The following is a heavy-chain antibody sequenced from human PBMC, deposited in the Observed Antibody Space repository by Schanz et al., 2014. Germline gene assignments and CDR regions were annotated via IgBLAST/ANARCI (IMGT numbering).Heavy chain of an antibody. J-gene: IGHJ4*02. CDR2: INSNSGIT. D-gene: IGHD3-10*01. CDR3: AKGKSEDRGISLDS. V-gene: IGHV3-23*04. CDR1: GFTFFGSFA. Sequence: EVHLVESGGGLRRPGGSLRLSCAASGFTFFGSFAMSWVRQAPGKGLEWVSAINSNSGITYYADPVKGRFTISRDNSMNTLFLQMRNLRADDTAIYYCAKGKSEDRGISLDSWGQGTMVVVSS.